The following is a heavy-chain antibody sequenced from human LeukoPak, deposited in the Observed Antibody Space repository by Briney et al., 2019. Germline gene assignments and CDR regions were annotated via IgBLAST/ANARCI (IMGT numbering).Heavy chain of an antibody. D-gene: IGHD4-11*01. CDR3: ARDTAYTDY. CDR2: ISYSGNT. V-gene: IGHV4-59*01. CDR1: GGSISNYY. J-gene: IGHJ4*02. Sequence: PSETLSLTCTVSGGSISNYYWSWIRQPPGNGLEWIGYISYSGNTNYNPSLQSRVTISVDTSKNEFSLKLSSVTAADTAVYYCARDTAYTDYWGQGALVTVSS.